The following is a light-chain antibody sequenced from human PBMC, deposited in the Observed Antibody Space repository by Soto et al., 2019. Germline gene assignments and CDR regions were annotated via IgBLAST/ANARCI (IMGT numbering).Light chain of an antibody. CDR2: GTS. CDR3: QHYNSYSEA. V-gene: IGKV3-20*01. CDR1: QSVSSTY. Sequence: EIVLTQSPATLSLSPGERATLSCRASQSVSSTYLGWYQQQPGQPPRLLMSGTSNRATGTPDRFSGSGSGTDFTLTISSLQPDDFATYYCQHYNSYSEAFGQGTKVELK. J-gene: IGKJ1*01.